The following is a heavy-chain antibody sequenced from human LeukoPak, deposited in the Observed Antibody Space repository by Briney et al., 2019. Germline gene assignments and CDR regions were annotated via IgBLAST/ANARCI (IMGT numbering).Heavy chain of an antibody. J-gene: IGHJ5*02. V-gene: IGHV4-30-2*01. CDR2: IYHSGST. CDR3: ARGVNYGDYLNWLDP. CDR1: GGSISSGGYS. Sequence: SQTLSLTCAVSGGSISSGGYSWSWIRQPPGKGLEWIGYIYHSGSTYYNPSLKSRVTISVDRSKNQFSLKLSSVTAADTAVYYCARGVNYGDYLNWLDPWGQGTLVTVCS. D-gene: IGHD4-17*01.